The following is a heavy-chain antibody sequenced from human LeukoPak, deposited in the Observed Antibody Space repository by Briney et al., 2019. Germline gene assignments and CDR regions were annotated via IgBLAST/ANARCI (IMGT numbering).Heavy chain of an antibody. J-gene: IGHJ3*02. CDR1: GGSISSYY. D-gene: IGHD5-24*01. CDR2: IYTSGST. V-gene: IGHV4-4*07. CDR3: ARVVEMATIRFGYDAFDI. Sequence: PSETLSLTCTVSGGSISSYYWSWIRQPAGKGLKWIGRIYTSGSTNYNPSLKSRVTMSVDTSKNQFPLKLSSVTAADTAVYYCARVVEMATIRFGYDAFDIWGQGAMVTVSS.